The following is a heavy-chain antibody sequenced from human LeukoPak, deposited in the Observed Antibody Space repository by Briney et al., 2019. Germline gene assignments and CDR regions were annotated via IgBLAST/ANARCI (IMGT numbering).Heavy chain of an antibody. CDR2: IYHSGST. CDR1: GGSISSGGYY. D-gene: IGHD3-22*01. Sequence: TLSLTCTVSGGSISSGGYYWSWIRQHPGKGLEWIGYIYHSGSTYYNPSLKSRVTISVDRSKNQFSLKLSSVTAADTAVYYCARALVGNYYDSSGYYAFDIWGQGTMVTVSS. J-gene: IGHJ3*02. CDR3: ARALVGNYYDSSGYYAFDI. V-gene: IGHV4-30-2*01.